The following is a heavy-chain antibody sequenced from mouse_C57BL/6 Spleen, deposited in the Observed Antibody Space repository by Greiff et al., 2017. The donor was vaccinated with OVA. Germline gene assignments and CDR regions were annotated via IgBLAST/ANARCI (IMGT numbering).Heavy chain of an antibody. CDR1: GFTFSSYA. D-gene: IGHD1-1*01. CDR3: AREGTTVVPFAY. J-gene: IGHJ3*01. V-gene: IGHV5-4*01. Sequence: DVKLVESGGGLVKPGGSLKLSCAASGFTFSSYAMSWVRQTPEKRLEWVATISDGGSYTYYPDNVKGRFTISRDNAKNNLYLQMSHLKSEDTAMYYCAREGTTVVPFAYWGQGTLVTVSA. CDR2: ISDGGSYT.